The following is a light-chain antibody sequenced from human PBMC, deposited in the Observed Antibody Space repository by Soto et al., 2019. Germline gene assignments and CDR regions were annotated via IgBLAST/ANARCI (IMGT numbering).Light chain of an antibody. CDR1: QDISTR. J-gene: IGKJ1*01. Sequence: DIQLTQSPSSVSASVGDRVTITCRASQDISTRLAWYQQKPGTAPKLLIYAASTSGSGVPSRFSGSGPGTDFSLTVSSLQSEDFATYFCQQAHTFPWTFGQGTKVDIK. CDR2: AAS. V-gene: IGKV1-12*01. CDR3: QQAHTFPWT.